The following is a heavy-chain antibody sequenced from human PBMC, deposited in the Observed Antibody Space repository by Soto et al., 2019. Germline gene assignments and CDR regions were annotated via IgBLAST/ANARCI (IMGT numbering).Heavy chain of an antibody. CDR1: GHTFTRYA. J-gene: IGHJ4*02. V-gene: IGHV1-3*01. D-gene: IGHD4-4*01. Sequence: QVQLVQSGAEVKKPGASVKVSCKASGHTFTRYAMHWVRQAPGQRLEWMGWINAGDGNTKYSQKFQGRVTITRDTSASTGYMELSSLRSEDTAVYYCARDAMTTEFDYWGQGTLVTVSS. CDR3: ARDAMTTEFDY. CDR2: INAGDGNT.